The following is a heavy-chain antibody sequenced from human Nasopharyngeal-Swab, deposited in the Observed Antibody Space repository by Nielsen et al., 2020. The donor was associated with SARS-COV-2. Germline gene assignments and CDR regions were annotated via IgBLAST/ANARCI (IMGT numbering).Heavy chain of an antibody. V-gene: IGHV3-66*01. D-gene: IGHD3-22*01. J-gene: IGHJ4*02. Sequence: GESLKISCAASGFTVSSNYMSWVRQAPGKGLEWVSVIYSGGSTYYADSVKGRFTISRDNSKNTLYLQMNSRRAEDTAVYYCASPYYDSSGYYGYWGQGTLVTVSS. CDR1: GFTVSSNY. CDR3: ASPYYDSSGYYGY. CDR2: IYSGGST.